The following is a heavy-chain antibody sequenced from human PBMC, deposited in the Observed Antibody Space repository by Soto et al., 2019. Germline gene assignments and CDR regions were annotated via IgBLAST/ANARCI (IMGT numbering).Heavy chain of an antibody. D-gene: IGHD3-9*01. CDR2: IYYSGST. Sequence: SETLSVTCTVSGGSISSYYWSWIRQPPWKGLEWIGYIYYSGSTNYNPSLKSRVTISVDTSKNQFSLKLSSVTAADTAVYYCARVLNYDVLTDAFDIWGQGTMVTVSS. CDR3: ARVLNYDVLTDAFDI. CDR1: GGSISSYY. V-gene: IGHV4-59*01. J-gene: IGHJ3*02.